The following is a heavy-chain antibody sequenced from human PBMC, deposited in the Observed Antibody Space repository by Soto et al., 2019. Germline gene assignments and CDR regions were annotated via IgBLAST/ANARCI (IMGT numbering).Heavy chain of an antibody. V-gene: IGHV5-51*01. D-gene: IGHD4-17*01. Sequence: GEALKISCKRSGCSSTSYLIGWVRQMPGKSLEWMGIIYPGDSDTRYSPSFQGQVTISADKSISTAYLQWSSLKASDTAMYYCARRSVRGRGDYEWWSQRWGQATVVTV. CDR1: GCSSTSYL. J-gene: IGHJ4*02. CDR2: IYPGDSDT. CDR3: ARRSVRGRGDYEWWSQR.